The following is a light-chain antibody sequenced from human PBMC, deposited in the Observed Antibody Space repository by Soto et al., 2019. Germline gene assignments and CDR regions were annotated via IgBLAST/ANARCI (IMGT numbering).Light chain of an antibody. CDR1: KLGDKY. V-gene: IGLV3-1*01. CDR3: QAWNSSTAEV. Sequence: SYELTQPPSVSVSPGQTASITCSGAKLGDKYACWYQQKPGQSPVMVIYQDSRRPSRIPERFSGSNSGNTATLTISGTQAIDEADNYCQAWNSSTAEVFGTRTTLTVL. CDR2: QDS. J-gene: IGLJ1*01.